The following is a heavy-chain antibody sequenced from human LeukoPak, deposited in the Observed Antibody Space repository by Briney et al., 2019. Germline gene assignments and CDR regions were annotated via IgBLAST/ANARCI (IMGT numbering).Heavy chain of an antibody. CDR2: IRFDGSTK. J-gene: IGHJ4*02. CDR3: ARAHYYGSGSFPYFDY. V-gene: IGHV3-30*02. Sequence: PGGSLRLSCATSGFTFSNYGMHWVRQAPGKGLEWVAFIRFDGSTKYYADSVKGRFTISRDNAKNSLYLQMNSLRAEDTAVYYCARAHYYGSGSFPYFDYWGQGTLVTVSS. D-gene: IGHD3-10*01. CDR1: GFTFSNYG.